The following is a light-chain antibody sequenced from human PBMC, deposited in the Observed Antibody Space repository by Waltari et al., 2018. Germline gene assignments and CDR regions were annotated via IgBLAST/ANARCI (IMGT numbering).Light chain of an antibody. Sequence: QLVVTQSPSASAPLGASVKLTCTLSSGQGSYAIAWHQQQPQKGPRFLLRVNSDGSHNKGDAVPYRFSGSSSGAERYLIISSLQSEDEADYYCQTWDTDIVVFGGGTKLTV. CDR1: SGQGSYA. CDR2: VNSDGSH. CDR3: QTWDTDIVV. J-gene: IGLJ2*01. V-gene: IGLV4-69*01.